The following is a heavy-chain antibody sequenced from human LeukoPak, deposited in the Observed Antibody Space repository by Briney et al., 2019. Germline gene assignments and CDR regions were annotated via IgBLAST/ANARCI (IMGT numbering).Heavy chain of an antibody. V-gene: IGHV3-23*01. CDR2: ISGSGGST. D-gene: IGHD5-18*01. Sequence: PGGSLRLSCAASGFTFSSYAMSWVRQAPGKGLEWVSAISGSGGSTYYADSVKGRFTISRDNSKNTLYLQMNSLRAEDTAVYYCARAMRTAIDRHWFDPWGQGTLVTVSS. CDR1: GFTFSSYA. CDR3: ARAMRTAIDRHWFDP. J-gene: IGHJ5*02.